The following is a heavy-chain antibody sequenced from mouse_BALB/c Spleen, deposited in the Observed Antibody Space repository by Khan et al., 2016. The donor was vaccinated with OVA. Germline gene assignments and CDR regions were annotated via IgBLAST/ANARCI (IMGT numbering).Heavy chain of an antibody. CDR2: IYPGSGST. CDR1: GYIFTSYW. J-gene: IGHJ4*01. V-gene: IGHV1S22*01. CDR3: KRWTYFAMDY. Sequence: LQQPGSELVRPGASVKLSCKASGYIFTSYWMHWVKQRPGQGLEWIGNIYPGSGSTKYDEKFKSKATLTVDTSSRTVSMQLSSLTSEDSAVYYCKRWTYFAMDYWGQGTSGTVSS.